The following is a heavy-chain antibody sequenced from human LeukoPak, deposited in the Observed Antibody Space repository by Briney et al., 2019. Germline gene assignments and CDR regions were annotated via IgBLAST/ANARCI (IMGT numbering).Heavy chain of an antibody. CDR1: GFTFSSYW. CDR3: ARSRWPEDL. J-gene: IGHJ5*02. Sequence: GGSLRLSCAASGFTFSSYWMSWVRQAPGKGLEWVANIKQDGSEKYYVDSVKGRFTISIDNAKNSVFLQMNSLRTEDTAIYYCARSRWPEDLWGRGALVTVSS. D-gene: IGHD4-23*01. V-gene: IGHV3-7*01. CDR2: IKQDGSEK.